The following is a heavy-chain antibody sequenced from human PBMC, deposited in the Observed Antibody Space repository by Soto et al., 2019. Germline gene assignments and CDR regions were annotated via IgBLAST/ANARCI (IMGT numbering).Heavy chain of an antibody. CDR2: IDLDIGDT. J-gene: IGHJ4*02. CDR1: GHTFTGHH. D-gene: IGHD3-10*01. CDR3: GLEPTGTGGFDY. Sequence: QVQMVQSGAEVKKPGASVKVSCKASGHTFTGHHMHWVRQAPGQGLEWMGLIDLDIGDTKYAQKLQVRITSTSDTSITTAYMELRGLRSDDTAVYYCGLEPTGTGGFDYWGQGTLVAVS. V-gene: IGHV1-2*02.